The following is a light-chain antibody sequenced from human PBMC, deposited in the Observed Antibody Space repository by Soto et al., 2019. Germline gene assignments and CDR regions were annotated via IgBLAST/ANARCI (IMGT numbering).Light chain of an antibody. Sequence: IVLTHSTVTLSLSPGERATLSCRASHSVRRSYLAWYQQRPGQAPRILIYDESSRAAGIPDRFSGSGSATTLSIPISRMEPQDYSAYYCQQYGSSHPVTFGGGTKVEIK. V-gene: IGKV3-20*01. J-gene: IGKJ4*01. CDR3: QQYGSSHPVT. CDR2: DES. CDR1: HSVRRSY.